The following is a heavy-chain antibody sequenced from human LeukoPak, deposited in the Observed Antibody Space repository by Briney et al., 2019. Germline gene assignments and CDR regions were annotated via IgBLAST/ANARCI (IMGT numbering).Heavy chain of an antibody. CDR1: GYTFTSYG. CDR2: ISAYNGNT. CDR3: ARMTDYGDYTAPDFNY. J-gene: IGHJ4*02. D-gene: IGHD4-17*01. Sequence: ASVKVSCKASGYTFTSYGISWVRQAPGQGLEGMGWISAYNGNTNYAQKLQGRVTMTTDTSTSTAYMELRSLRSDDTAVYYCARMTDYGDYTAPDFNYWGQGTLVTVSS. V-gene: IGHV1-18*01.